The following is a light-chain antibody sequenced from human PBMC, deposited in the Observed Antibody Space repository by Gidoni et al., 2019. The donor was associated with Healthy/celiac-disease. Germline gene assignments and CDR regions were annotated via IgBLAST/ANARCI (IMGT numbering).Light chain of an antibody. Sequence: QSVLTQPPSASGTPGQRVTISCSGSSPTLGSNYVYWYQQLPGTAPKLLIYRNNQRPPGVPDRFSGSKSGTSASLAISGLRSEDEADYYCAAWDDSLSGRVFGGGTKLTVL. V-gene: IGLV1-47*01. CDR2: RNN. CDR3: AAWDDSLSGRV. J-gene: IGLJ3*02. CDR1: SPTLGSNY.